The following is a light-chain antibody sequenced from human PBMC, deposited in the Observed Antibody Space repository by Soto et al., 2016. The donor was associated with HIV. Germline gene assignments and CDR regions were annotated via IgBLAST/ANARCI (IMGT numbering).Light chain of an antibody. V-gene: IGLV3-21*03. CDR3: QVWDSSTNHVV. Sequence: SYELTQPPSVSVAPAMTATITCGGTNIGAKSVHWYQQKPGQAPVVVVYDDTDRPSGIPERFSGSNSGNTATLTISRVEAGDEADYYRQVWDSSTNHVVFGGGTKLTV. CDR1: NIGAKS. CDR2: DDT. J-gene: IGLJ3*02.